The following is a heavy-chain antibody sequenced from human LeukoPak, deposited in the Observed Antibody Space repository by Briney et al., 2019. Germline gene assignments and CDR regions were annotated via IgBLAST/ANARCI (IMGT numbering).Heavy chain of an antibody. V-gene: IGHV3-48*02. CDR3: ARGDRFDPRLHLLGYYYGMDV. D-gene: IGHD3-3*01. Sequence: AGGSLRLSCAASGFTFSSYSMNWVRQAPGKGLEWVSYISSSSSTIYYADSVKGRFTISRDNAKNSLYLQMNSLRDEDTAVYYCARGDRFDPRLHLLGYYYGMDVWGQGTTVTVSS. CDR2: ISSSSSTI. CDR1: GFTFSSYS. J-gene: IGHJ6*02.